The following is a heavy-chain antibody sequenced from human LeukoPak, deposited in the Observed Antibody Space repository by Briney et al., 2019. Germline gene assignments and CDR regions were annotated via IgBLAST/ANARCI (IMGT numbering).Heavy chain of an antibody. CDR2: IYYNGAT. CDR1: GVSISSYY. V-gene: IGHV4-59*01. CDR3: ARGDWWFDP. D-gene: IGHD2-21*01. Sequence: SETLSLTCPLSGVSISSYYSSWIRQPPGKGLEWIGYIYYNGATNHSPSLKSRVTMSVNTSMNQFSLSLNSVTAADTAVYYCARGDWWFDPWGRGTLVTVSS. J-gene: IGHJ5*02.